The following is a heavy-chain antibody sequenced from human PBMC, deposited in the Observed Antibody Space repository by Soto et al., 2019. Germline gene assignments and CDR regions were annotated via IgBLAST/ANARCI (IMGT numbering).Heavy chain of an antibody. Sequence: SETLSLTCTVSGGPISSGDYYWSWIRQPPGKGLEWIGYIYYSGSTYYNPSLKSRVTISVDTSKNQFSLKLSSVTAADTAVYYCARDGSETLTGFDYWGQGTLVTVSS. CDR2: IYYSGST. CDR1: GGPISSGDYY. CDR3: ARDGSETLTGFDY. J-gene: IGHJ4*02. V-gene: IGHV4-30-4*01.